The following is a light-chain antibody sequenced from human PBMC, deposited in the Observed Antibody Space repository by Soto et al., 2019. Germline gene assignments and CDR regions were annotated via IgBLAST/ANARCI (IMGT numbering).Light chain of an antibody. V-gene: IGKV3-20*01. Sequence: EIVLTQSPGTLSLSPGEGATVSCRVSQSINSKSLVWYQRKFGQAPRHVIYNTSCKDTGIPDRFSDSASGADFILSISRLEPENFAVYFCQHDASSYIFGAGTKVDFK. CDR1: QSINSKS. CDR2: NTS. J-gene: IGKJ3*01. CDR3: QHDASSYI.